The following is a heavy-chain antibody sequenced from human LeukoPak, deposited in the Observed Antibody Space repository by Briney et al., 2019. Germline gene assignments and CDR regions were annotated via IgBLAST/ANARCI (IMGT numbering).Heavy chain of an antibody. V-gene: IGHV3-21*01. CDR3: AELGITMIGGV. J-gene: IGHJ6*04. D-gene: IGHD3-10*02. CDR2: IFRSSSYI. Sequence: PGGSLRLSCAASGFTFNSCMNWVRQAPGKGLEWVSSIFRSSSYIYYADSVKGRFTISRDNAKNSLYLQMNSLRAEDTAVYYCAELGITMIGGVWGKGTTVTISS. CDR1: GFTFNSC.